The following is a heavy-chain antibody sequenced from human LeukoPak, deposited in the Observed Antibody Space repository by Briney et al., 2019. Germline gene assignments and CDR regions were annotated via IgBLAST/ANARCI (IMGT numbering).Heavy chain of an antibody. CDR2: INPNSGGT. CDR3: ARDRADIVVVPAAKPKDAFDI. Sequence: APVKVSCKASGYTFTGYYMHWVRQAPGQGLEWMGWINPNSGGTNYAQKFQGRVTITAGKSTSTAYMELSSLRSEDTAVYYCARDRADIVVVPAAKPKDAFDIWGQGTMVTVSS. D-gene: IGHD2-2*01. CDR1: GYTFTGYY. J-gene: IGHJ3*02. V-gene: IGHV1-2*02.